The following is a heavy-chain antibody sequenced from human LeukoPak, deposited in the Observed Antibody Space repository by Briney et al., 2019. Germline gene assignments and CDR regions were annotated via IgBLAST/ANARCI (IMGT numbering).Heavy chain of an antibody. CDR3: ARQSGRGDSSDY. V-gene: IGHV4-39*01. Sequence: SETLSLTCTVSGGSISSSSYYWVWIRQPPGEELEWIGSIYYSGSTYYNPSLKSRVTISVDTSRNQFSLKVSSVTAADTAVYYCARQSGRGDSSDYWGQGTLVTVSS. D-gene: IGHD3-22*01. CDR2: IYYSGST. CDR1: GGSISSSSYY. J-gene: IGHJ4*02.